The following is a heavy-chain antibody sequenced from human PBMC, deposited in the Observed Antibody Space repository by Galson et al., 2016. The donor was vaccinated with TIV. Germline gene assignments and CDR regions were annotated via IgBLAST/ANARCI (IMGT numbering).Heavy chain of an antibody. V-gene: IGHV4-61*01. Sequence: TLSLTCNVSGGSVSSGSYYWSWIRQPPGKGLEWLGYIYYGGNTNHNPSLKSRVTISVDTSKNQFSLKLNSVTAADTAIYYCVGENSNSWYVFDYWGQGTLVTVSS. CDR2: IYYGGNT. J-gene: IGHJ4*02. D-gene: IGHD6-13*01. CDR1: GGSVSSGSYY. CDR3: VGENSNSWYVFDY.